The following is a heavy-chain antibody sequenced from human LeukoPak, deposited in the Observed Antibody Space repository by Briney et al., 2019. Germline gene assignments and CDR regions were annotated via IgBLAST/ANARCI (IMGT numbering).Heavy chain of an antibody. Sequence: PSETLSLTCAVYGGSFSGYYWSWIRQPPGKGLEWIGEINHSGSTNYNPSLKSRVTISVDTSKNQLSLKLSSVTAADTAVYYCAREFFEYAFDIWGQGTMVTVSS. D-gene: IGHD3-3*01. V-gene: IGHV4-34*01. CDR2: INHSGST. CDR3: AREFFEYAFDI. CDR1: GGSFSGYY. J-gene: IGHJ3*02.